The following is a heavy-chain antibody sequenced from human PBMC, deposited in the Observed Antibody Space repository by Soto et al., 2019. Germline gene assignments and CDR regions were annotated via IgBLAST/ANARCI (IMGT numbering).Heavy chain of an antibody. V-gene: IGHV1-2*04. D-gene: IGHD3-10*01. Sequence: ASVKVSCKASGYTFTDYQIHLVRQAPGQGLEWMGWINPNSGDTNFAEKFQGWVTMTRDVSISTAYLELGSLKSDDTAVYYCATQNSDYGSGTYSYWGQGTLVTVSS. CDR3: ATQNSDYGSGTYSY. CDR2: INPNSGDT. CDR1: GYTFTDYQ. J-gene: IGHJ4*02.